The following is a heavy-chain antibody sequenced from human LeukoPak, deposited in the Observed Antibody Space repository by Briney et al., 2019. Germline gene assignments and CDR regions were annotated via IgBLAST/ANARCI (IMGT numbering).Heavy chain of an antibody. CDR3: AEDRECSGGSCYSYYFDY. V-gene: IGHV3-30*18. CDR1: GFTFSSYG. Sequence: GGSLRLSCAASGFTFSSYGMHWVRQAPGKGLEWVAVISYDGSNKYYADSVKGRFTISRDNSKNTLYLQMNSLRAEDTAVYYCAEDRECSGGSCYSYYFDYWGQGTLVTVSS. D-gene: IGHD2-15*01. J-gene: IGHJ4*02. CDR2: ISYDGSNK.